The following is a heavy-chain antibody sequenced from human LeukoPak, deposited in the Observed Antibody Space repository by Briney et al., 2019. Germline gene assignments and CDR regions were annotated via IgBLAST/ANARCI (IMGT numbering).Heavy chain of an antibody. Sequence: GGSLRLSCAASGLTFSSYAMSWVRQAPGRGLEWVANIHPEGNEKYHVESVEGRFTISRDNAKNSLFLQMNGLRVEDTAVYYCARGDDFSGDHWGQGTLVTVSS. V-gene: IGHV3-7*04. D-gene: IGHD1-1*01. CDR3: ARGDDFSGDH. CDR2: IHPEGNEK. J-gene: IGHJ4*02. CDR1: GLTFSSYA.